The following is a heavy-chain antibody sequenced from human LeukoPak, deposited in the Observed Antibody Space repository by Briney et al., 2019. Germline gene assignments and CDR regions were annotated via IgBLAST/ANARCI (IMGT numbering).Heavy chain of an antibody. CDR3: ARVKPYDILTFDY. J-gene: IGHJ4*02. CDR1: GYTFTGYY. V-gene: IGHV1-2*02. CDR2: INPNSGGT. Sequence: ASVKVSCKASGYTFTGYYMHWVRQAPGQGLEWMGWINPNSGGTNYAQKFQGRVTMTRDTSISTAYMELSRLRSDDTAVYYCARVKPYDILTFDYWGQGTLVTVSS. D-gene: IGHD3-9*01.